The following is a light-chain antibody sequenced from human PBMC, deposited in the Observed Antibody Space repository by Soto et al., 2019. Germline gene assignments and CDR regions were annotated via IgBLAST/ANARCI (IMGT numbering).Light chain of an antibody. V-gene: IGLV1-44*01. CDR2: GHY. CDR3: AAWDDSLNGPV. Sequence: QPVLTQPPSASGTPGQRVTISCSGSSSNIGTNTVNWYQQLPGTAPKLVIFGHYQRPSGVPDRFSGSKSGTSASLAISGLQSEDEADYYCAAWDDSLNGPVFGGGTKLTVL. J-gene: IGLJ2*01. CDR1: SSNIGTNT.